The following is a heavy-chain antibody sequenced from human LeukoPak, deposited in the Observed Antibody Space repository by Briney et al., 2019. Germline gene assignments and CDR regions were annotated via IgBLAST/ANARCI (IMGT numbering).Heavy chain of an antibody. CDR3: ARDGQSGGDWTSYYYYYMDV. CDR2: IFYSGST. D-gene: IGHD2-21*02. CDR1: GGSISTSNYY. Sequence: SETLSLTCTVSGGSISTSNYYWGWIRQPPGKGLEWIGNIFYSGSTYYNPSLKSRVTISVDTSKNQFSLKLSSVTAADTAVYYCARDGQSGGDWTSYYYYYMDVWGKGTTVTVSS. J-gene: IGHJ6*03. V-gene: IGHV4-39*07.